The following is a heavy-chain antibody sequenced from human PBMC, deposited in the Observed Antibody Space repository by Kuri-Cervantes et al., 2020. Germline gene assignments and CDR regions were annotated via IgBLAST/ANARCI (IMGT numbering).Heavy chain of an antibody. Sequence: ASVKVSCKVSGYTLTELSMHWVRQAPGKGLEWMGGFDPEDGETIYAQKFQGRVTMTEDTSTDTAYMELSSLRSEDTAVYYCARTLIVTMVRGRPDYFDYWGQEPWSPSPQ. J-gene: IGHJ4*01. CDR3: ARTLIVTMVRGRPDYFDY. CDR1: GYTLTELS. D-gene: IGHD3-10*01. V-gene: IGHV1-24*01. CDR2: FDPEDGET.